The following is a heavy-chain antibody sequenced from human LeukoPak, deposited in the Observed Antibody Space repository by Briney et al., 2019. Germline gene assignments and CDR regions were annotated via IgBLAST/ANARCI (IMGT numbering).Heavy chain of an antibody. D-gene: IGHD5-24*01. J-gene: IGHJ4*02. V-gene: IGHV3-48*03. CDR1: GFTFSSYE. Sequence: GGSLRLSCAASGFTFSSYEMNWVRQAPGKGLEWVSYISSSGSTIYHADSVKGRFTISRDNAKNSLYLQMNSLRAEDTAVYYCARDQEMATIYWGQGTLVTVSS. CDR2: ISSSGSTI. CDR3: ARDQEMATIY.